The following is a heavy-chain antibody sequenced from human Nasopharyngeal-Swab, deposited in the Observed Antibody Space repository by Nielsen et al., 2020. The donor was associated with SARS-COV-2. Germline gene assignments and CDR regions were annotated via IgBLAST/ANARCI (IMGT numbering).Heavy chain of an antibody. CDR1: GYTFTSYY. J-gene: IGHJ4*02. D-gene: IGHD3-22*01. V-gene: IGHV1-46*01. CDR3: ARVGTYYYDSSGYYPDY. Sequence: ASVKVSCKASGYTFTSYYMHWVRQAPGQGLEWMGIINPSGGSTSYAQKFQGRVTMTRDTSTSTVYMELSSLRSEDTAVYYCARVGTYYYDSSGYYPDYWGQGTLVTVSS. CDR2: INPSGGST.